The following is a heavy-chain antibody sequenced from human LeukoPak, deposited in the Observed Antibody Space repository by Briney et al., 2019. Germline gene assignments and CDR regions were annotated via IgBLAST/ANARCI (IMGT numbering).Heavy chain of an antibody. J-gene: IGHJ3*02. CDR1: GFTFSSYW. CDR3: AREARMTIFGVVTTDAFDI. Sequence: GGSLRLSCAASGFTFSSYWMSWVRQAPGKGLEWVANIKQDGSEKYYVDSVKGRFTISRDNAKNSLYLQMNSLRAEDTAVYYCAREARMTIFGVVTTDAFDIWGQGTMVTVSS. CDR2: IKQDGSEK. V-gene: IGHV3-7*03. D-gene: IGHD3-3*01.